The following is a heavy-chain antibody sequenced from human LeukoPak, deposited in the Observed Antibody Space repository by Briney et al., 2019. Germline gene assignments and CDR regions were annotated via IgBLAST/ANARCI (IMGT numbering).Heavy chain of an antibody. CDR3: ARADSSYSSSWYFDY. D-gene: IGHD6-13*01. Sequence: SETLSLTCTVSGGSISSYYWSWIRQPPGKGLEWIGYIYDSGSTNYNPSLKSRVTISVDTSKNQFSLKLSSVTAEDTAVYYCARADSSYSSSWYFDYWGQGTLVTVSS. V-gene: IGHV4-59*12. CDR1: GGSISSYY. J-gene: IGHJ4*02. CDR2: IYDSGST.